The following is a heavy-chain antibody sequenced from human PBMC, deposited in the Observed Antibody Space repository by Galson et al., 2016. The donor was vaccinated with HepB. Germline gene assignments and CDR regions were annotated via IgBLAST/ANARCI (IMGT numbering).Heavy chain of an antibody. D-gene: IGHD1-26*01. Sequence: PALVKPTQTLTLTCTFSGFSLSNSGMCVIWIRQPPGKALEWLAMIDWDDDKLYRTSLRARLTISKDTSKDQVVLRMTNMDPVDTATYYCARIRWSGSHLDAFDFWGRGTTVTVSS. V-gene: IGHV2-70*01. CDR2: IDWDDDK. J-gene: IGHJ3*01. CDR3: ARIRWSGSHLDAFDF. CDR1: GFSLSNSGMC.